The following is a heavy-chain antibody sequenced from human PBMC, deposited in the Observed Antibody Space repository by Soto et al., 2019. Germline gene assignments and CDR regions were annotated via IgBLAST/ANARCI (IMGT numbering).Heavy chain of an antibody. CDR1: GGTFSSYT. CDR3: XXXXXXXXXXDY. CDR2: IIPILGIV. V-gene: IGHV1-69*02. J-gene: IGHJ4*02. Sequence: QVQLVQSGAEVKKPGSSVKVSCKASGGTFSSYTISWVRQAPGQGLEWMGRIIPILGIVKYAQKLQGRVXXXXXXXXXXXXXXXXXXXXXXXXXXXXXXXXXXXXXXDYWGQGTLVTVSS.